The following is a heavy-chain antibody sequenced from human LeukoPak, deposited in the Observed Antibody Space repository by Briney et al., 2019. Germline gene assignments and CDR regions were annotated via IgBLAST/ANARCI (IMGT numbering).Heavy chain of an antibody. V-gene: IGHV6-1*01. D-gene: IGHD3-10*01. J-gene: IGHJ4*02. Sequence: SQTLSLTCAISGDSVSSNSAARNWIRQSPSRGLEWLGRTYYRSKWYNDYAVSVKSRITINPDTSKNQFSLKLSSVTAADTAVYYCARFLMVRGVIGYFDYWGQGTLVTVSS. CDR3: ARFLMVRGVIGYFDY. CDR1: GDSVSSNSAA. CDR2: TYYRSKWYN.